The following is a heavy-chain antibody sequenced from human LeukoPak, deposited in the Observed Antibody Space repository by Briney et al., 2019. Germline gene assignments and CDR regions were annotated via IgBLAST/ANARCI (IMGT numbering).Heavy chain of an antibody. J-gene: IGHJ5*02. CDR2: IKQDGSEK. V-gene: IGHV3-7*01. D-gene: IGHD6-13*01. CDR3: ARMGFIAAAGGWFDP. CDR1: GFTFSSYW. Sequence: PGGSLRLSCAASGFTFSSYWMSWVRQAPGKGLEWVANIKQDGSEKYYVDSVRGRFTISRDNAKNSLYLQMNSLRAEDTAVYYCARMGFIAAAGGWFDPWGQGTLVTVSS.